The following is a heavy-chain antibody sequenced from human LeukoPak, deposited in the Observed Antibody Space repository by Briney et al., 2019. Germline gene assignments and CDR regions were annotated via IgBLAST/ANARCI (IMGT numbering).Heavy chain of an antibody. D-gene: IGHD1-1*01. CDR3: ARDPSAGTTYNFFDY. CDR1: GYTFTDYY. Sequence: ASVKVSCKASGYTFTDYYMHWVRQAPGQGLEWMGWINPNSGGTNYAQKFQGRVTMTRDTSISTVYMELSRLRSDDTAVYYCARDPSAGTTYNFFDYWGQGTLVTVSS. CDR2: INPNSGGT. J-gene: IGHJ4*02. V-gene: IGHV1-2*02.